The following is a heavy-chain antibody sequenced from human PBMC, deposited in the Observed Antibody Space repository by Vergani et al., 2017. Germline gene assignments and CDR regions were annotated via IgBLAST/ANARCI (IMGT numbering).Heavy chain of an antibody. CDR2: IYYSGRT. Sequence: QLQLQESGPGLVKPSETLSLTCTVSGGSISSSSYYWGWIRQPPGKGLEWIGSIYYSGRTYYNPSLKSRVTISVDTSKNQFSLKLSSVTAADTAVYYCARVKRDSSGYYPVYYFDYWGQGTLVTVSS. V-gene: IGHV4-39*07. J-gene: IGHJ4*02. D-gene: IGHD3-22*01. CDR1: GGSISSSSYY. CDR3: ARVKRDSSGYYPVYYFDY.